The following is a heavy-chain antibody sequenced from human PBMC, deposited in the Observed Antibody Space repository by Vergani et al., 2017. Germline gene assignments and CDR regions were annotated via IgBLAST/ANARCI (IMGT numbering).Heavy chain of an antibody. CDR2: ISWNSGSI. Sequence: EVQLVESGGGLVQPGRSLRLSCAASGFTFDDYAMHWVRQAPGKGLEWVSGISWNSGSIGYADSVKGRFTISRDNAKNSLYLQMNSLRAEDTALYYCAKXVTLYCSSTSCYGYFQHWGQGTLVTVSS. J-gene: IGHJ1*01. CDR3: AKXVTLYCSSTSCYGYFQH. CDR1: GFTFDDYA. D-gene: IGHD2-2*01. V-gene: IGHV3-9*01.